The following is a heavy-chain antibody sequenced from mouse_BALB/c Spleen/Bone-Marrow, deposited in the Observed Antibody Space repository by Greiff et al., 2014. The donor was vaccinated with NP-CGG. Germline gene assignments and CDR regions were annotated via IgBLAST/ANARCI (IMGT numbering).Heavy chain of an antibody. V-gene: IGHV5-12-1*01. J-gene: IGHJ3*01. CDR2: ISSGGGST. CDR1: GFAFSSYD. Sequence: VKLVESGGGLVKPGGSLKLSCAASGFAFSSYDMSWVRQTPEKRLEWVAYISSGGGSTYYSDTVRGRFTISRDNAKNTLYLEMSSLKSEDTAMYYCARHMIRGFAYWGQGTLVTVSA. D-gene: IGHD2-4*01. CDR3: ARHMIRGFAY.